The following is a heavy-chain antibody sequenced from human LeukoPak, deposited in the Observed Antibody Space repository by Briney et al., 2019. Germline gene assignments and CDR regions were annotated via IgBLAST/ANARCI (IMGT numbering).Heavy chain of an antibody. CDR1: GYTLTSYG. D-gene: IGHD2-2*01. Sequence: ASEKVSCKASGYTLTSYGISWVRPAPGQGLEWMGWISAYNGNTNYAQKLQGRVTMTTDTSTSTAYMELRSLRSDDTAVYYCARSRGSSTSSYYYYGMDVWGQGTTVTVSS. V-gene: IGHV1-18*01. J-gene: IGHJ6*02. CDR2: ISAYNGNT. CDR3: ARSRGSSTSSYYYYGMDV.